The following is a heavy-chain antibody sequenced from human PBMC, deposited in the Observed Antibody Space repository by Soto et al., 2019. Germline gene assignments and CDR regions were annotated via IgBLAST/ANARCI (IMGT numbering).Heavy chain of an antibody. CDR3: ARLVYSSGWYYFDY. J-gene: IGHJ4*02. CDR2: IYYSGST. Sequence: SETLSLTCTVSGGSISSYYWSWIRQPPGKGLEWIGYIYYSGSTNYNPSLKSRVTISVDTSKNQFSLKLSSVTAADTAGYYCARLVYSSGWYYFDYWGQGTLVTVSS. V-gene: IGHV4-59*08. D-gene: IGHD6-19*01. CDR1: GGSISSYY.